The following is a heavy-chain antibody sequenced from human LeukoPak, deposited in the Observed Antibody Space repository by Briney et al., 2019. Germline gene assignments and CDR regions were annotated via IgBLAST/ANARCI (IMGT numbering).Heavy chain of an antibody. CDR3: AGYSFRAYYYYYYYMDV. CDR1: GGTFSSYA. Sequence: GAXVKVSCKASGGTFSSYAISWVRQAPGQGLEWMGGIIPIFGTANYAQKFQGRVTITADESTSTAYMELSSLRFEDTAVYYCAGYSFRAYYYYYYYMDVWGKGTTVTVSS. J-gene: IGHJ6*03. D-gene: IGHD1-1*01. CDR2: IIPIFGTA. V-gene: IGHV1-69*13.